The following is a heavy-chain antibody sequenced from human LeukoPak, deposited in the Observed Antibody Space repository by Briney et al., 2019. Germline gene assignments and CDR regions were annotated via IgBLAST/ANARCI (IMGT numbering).Heavy chain of an antibody. CDR2: ISSSSSYI. J-gene: IGHJ4*02. CDR1: GFTFSNYS. CDR3: ARAGPSSSWHQFDY. V-gene: IGHV3-21*01. D-gene: IGHD6-13*01. Sequence: PGGSLRLSCVGFGFTFSNYSMNWVRQAPGKGLEWVSSISSSSSYIYYADSLKGRFTISRDNAKNSLYLQMNSLRAEDTAVYYCARAGPSSSWHQFDYWGQGTLVTVSS.